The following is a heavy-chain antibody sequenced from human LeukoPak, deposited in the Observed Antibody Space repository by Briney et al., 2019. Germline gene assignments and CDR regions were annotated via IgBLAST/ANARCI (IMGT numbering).Heavy chain of an antibody. V-gene: IGHV3-7*04. D-gene: IGHD3-22*01. Sequence: PGGPLRLSCAASGFTLSGYWMTWVRQAPGKGLECVANNNRDGGQRSYVDSVKGRFAISRDNAKNSLYLHMSSLKTKDTAVYYCARDISPDDYFDSHKCYYDAFDIWGQGTLVTVSS. CDR2: NNRDGGQR. CDR1: GFTLSGYW. CDR3: ARDISPDDYFDSHKCYYDAFDI. J-gene: IGHJ3*02.